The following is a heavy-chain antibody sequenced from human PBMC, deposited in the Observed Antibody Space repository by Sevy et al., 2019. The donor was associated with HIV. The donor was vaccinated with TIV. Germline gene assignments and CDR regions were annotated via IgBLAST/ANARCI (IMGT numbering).Heavy chain of an antibody. D-gene: IGHD3-22*01. CDR1: GYTLSELS. CDR3: AITKDYYDNSGYPFDY. Sequence: ASVKVSCKVFGYTLSELSMQWVRQTPGKGLEWMGSFDPEDGETIYAQKFQGRVAMTEDTSTDTAYMELRSLRSEDTAVFYCAITKDYYDNSGYPFDYWGQGTLVTVSS. CDR2: FDPEDGET. V-gene: IGHV1-24*01. J-gene: IGHJ4*02.